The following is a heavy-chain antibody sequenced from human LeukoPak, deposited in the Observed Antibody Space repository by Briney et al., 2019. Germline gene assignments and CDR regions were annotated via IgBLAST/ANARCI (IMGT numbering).Heavy chain of an antibody. V-gene: IGHV3-21*01. CDR3: ARDHGSLAAAGFLDNWFDP. J-gene: IGHJ5*02. CDR2: ISGFSSYI. Sequence: GGSLRLSCAASGFTFSSYSMNWVRQAPGKGLEWVSSISGFSSYIYYASSLKGRFTISRDNAENSLYLQMNSLRAEDTAVYYCARDHGSLAAAGFLDNWFDPWGQGTLVTVSS. D-gene: IGHD6-13*01. CDR1: GFTFSSYS.